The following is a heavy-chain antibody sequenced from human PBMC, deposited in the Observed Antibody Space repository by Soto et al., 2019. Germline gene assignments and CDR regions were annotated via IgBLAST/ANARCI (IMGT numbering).Heavy chain of an antibody. J-gene: IGHJ3*02. Sequence: SEIQSLTCTVSGGYIRNYYWRWIRQPPGKGLEWIGYIYYSGSTNYNPSLKSRVTISVDTSKNQFSLKLSSVTAADTAVYYCARVWGGAFDIWGQGTMVTVSS. V-gene: IGHV4-59*01. CDR2: IYYSGST. CDR1: GGYIRNYY. CDR3: ARVWGGAFDI. D-gene: IGHD3-10*01.